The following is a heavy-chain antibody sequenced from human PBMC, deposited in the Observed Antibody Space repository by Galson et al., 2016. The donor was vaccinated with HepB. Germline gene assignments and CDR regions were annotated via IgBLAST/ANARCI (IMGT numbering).Heavy chain of an antibody. J-gene: IGHJ3*02. Sequence: TLSLTCTVSGGSISSGDYYWSWIRQPPGQGLEWIGYIYYSGSTYYNPSLRSRVTISVGRSKNQFSLKLASVTAADTAVYYCARPNRYCSTTSCYDHAFDIWGQGTMVTVSS. V-gene: IGHV4-30-4*01. CDR3: ARPNRYCSTTSCYDHAFDI. CDR1: GGSISSGDYY. D-gene: IGHD2-2*01. CDR2: IYYSGST.